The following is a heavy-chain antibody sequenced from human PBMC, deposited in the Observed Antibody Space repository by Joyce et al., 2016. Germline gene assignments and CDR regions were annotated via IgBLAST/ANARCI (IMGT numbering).Heavy chain of an antibody. J-gene: IGHJ4*02. Sequence: QVQLVESGGGVVQPGRSLRLSCAASGLTLSNYGVHWVRQAAVKGREWVAVISYDGIYKYFADCVKGRFTIARDNSKNTVFLEMNSLRTEDTAVYYCAKILTATYSSGWFLDYWGQGTLVTVSS. CDR3: AKILTATYSSGWFLDY. CDR1: GLTLSNYG. CDR2: ISYDGIYK. D-gene: IGHD6-25*01. V-gene: IGHV3-30*18.